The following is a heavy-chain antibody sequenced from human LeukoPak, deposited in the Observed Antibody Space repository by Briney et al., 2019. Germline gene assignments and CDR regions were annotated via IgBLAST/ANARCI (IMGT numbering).Heavy chain of an antibody. D-gene: IGHD3-22*01. Sequence: GGSLRLSCAASGFTFSTYALHWVRQAPGKGLVWVSRINSDGSSTSYADSVKGRFTISRDNAKNTLYLQMNSLRAEDTAVYYCAKGASMIVPVEDDYWGQGTLVTVSS. CDR1: GFTFSTYA. V-gene: IGHV3-74*01. CDR2: INSDGSST. CDR3: AKGASMIVPVEDDY. J-gene: IGHJ4*02.